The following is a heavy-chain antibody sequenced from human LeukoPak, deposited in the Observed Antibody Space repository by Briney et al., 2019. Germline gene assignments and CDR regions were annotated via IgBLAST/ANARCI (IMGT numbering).Heavy chain of an antibody. J-gene: IGHJ6*02. Sequence: SETLSLTSTVPRGSVSSVSYYRRWIRQPPGKGLEWIGYIYYSGSTNYNPSLKSRVTISLDTPKNQFSLRLSSVTAVDTAVYYRARDSRHSYYCCLDVWGQGTTVTVSS. CDR1: RGSVSSVSYY. V-gene: IGHV4-61*01. CDR3: ARDSRHSYYCCLDV. CDR2: IYYSGST.